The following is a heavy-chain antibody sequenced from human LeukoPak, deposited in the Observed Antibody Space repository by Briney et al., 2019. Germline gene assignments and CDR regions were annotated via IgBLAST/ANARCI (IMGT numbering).Heavy chain of an antibody. CDR2: IYYRGST. V-gene: IGHV4-59*01. CDR1: GGSFSGYY. Sequence: SETLSLTCAVYGGSFSGYYWSWIRQPPGKGLEWIGYIYYRGSTNYNPSLKSRVTISVDTSKNQFSLKLSSVTAADTAVYYCARAQYSSGWFDYWGQGTLVTVSS. D-gene: IGHD6-19*01. CDR3: ARAQYSSGWFDY. J-gene: IGHJ4*02.